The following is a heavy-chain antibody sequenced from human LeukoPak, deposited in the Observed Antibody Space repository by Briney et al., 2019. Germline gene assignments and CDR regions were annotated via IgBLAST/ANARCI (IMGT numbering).Heavy chain of an antibody. D-gene: IGHD1-26*01. J-gene: IGHJ4*02. CDR3: AKDGSETGRYYFDY. Sequence: SGGSLRLSCAASGFTFSSYSMNWVRQAPGKGLEWVAVISYDGSNKYYADSVKGRFTISRDNSKNTLYLQMNSLRAEDTAVYYCAKDGSETGRYYFDYWGQGTLVTVSS. CDR2: ISYDGSNK. V-gene: IGHV3-30*18. CDR1: GFTFSSYS.